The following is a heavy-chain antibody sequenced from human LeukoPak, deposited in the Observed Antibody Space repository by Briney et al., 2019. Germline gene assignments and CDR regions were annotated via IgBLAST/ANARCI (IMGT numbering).Heavy chain of an antibody. CDR2: IRGKAKSYAT. CDR1: GFTISGSA. CDR3: TRQVDYYDFWSGYPHFDY. J-gene: IGHJ4*02. D-gene: IGHD3-3*01. V-gene: IGHV3-73*01. Sequence: QTGGSLRLSCAASGFTISGSALHWVRQASGQGLEWVGRIRGKAKSYATAYAESVKGRFTISRDDSKNTAYLQMNSLKTEDTAVYYCTRQVDYYDFWSGYPHFDYWGQGTLVTVSS.